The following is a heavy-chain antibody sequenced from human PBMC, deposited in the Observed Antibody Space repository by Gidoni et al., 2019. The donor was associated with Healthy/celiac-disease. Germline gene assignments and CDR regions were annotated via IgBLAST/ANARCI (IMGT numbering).Heavy chain of an antibody. CDR1: GFTVTSSA. J-gene: IGHJ4*02. Sequence: QMQLVQSGPEGKKPGTAVKVSCKASGFTVTSSAMQWVRQARGQRLEWIGWIVVGSGNTNYAQKFQERVTITRDMSTSTAYMELSSLRSEDTAVYYCAADRYYDSSGHGFDYWGQGTLVTVSS. CDR2: IVVGSGNT. V-gene: IGHV1-58*02. D-gene: IGHD3-22*01. CDR3: AADRYYDSSGHGFDY.